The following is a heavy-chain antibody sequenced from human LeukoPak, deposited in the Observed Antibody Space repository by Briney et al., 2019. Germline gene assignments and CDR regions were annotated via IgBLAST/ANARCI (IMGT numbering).Heavy chain of an antibody. D-gene: IGHD2-8*01. J-gene: IGHJ4*02. Sequence: PSETLSLTCAVYGVSFRCYYWSWIRQPPGKGLEWIGEINHSGSTNYNPSLKSRVTISVDTSKNQFSLKLSSVNAADTAVYYCARGSCTNGVCYRFDYWGQGTLVTVSS. CDR2: INHSGST. CDR1: GVSFRCYY. CDR3: ARGSCTNGVCYRFDY. V-gene: IGHV4-34*01.